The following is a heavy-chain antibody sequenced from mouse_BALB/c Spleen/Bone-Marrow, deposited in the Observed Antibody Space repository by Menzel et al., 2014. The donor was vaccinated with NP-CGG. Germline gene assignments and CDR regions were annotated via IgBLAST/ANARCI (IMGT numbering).Heavy chain of an antibody. CDR3: ASYVYGYYFEC. CDR1: GFNIKDTY. D-gene: IGHD2-2*01. CDR2: IDPANGNT. Sequence: EVQLQQSGAELVKPGASVKLSCTASGFNIKDTYMHWVKQRPEQGLEWIGRIDPANGNTKYDPKFQGKATITADTSSNTAYLQLSSLTSEDTAIYCCASYVYGYYFECWGQGTTLTVSS. V-gene: IGHV14-3*02. J-gene: IGHJ2*01.